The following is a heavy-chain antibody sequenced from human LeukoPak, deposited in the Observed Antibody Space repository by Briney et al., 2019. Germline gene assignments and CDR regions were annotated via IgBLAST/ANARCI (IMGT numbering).Heavy chain of an antibody. CDR3: AKAGSQEYFDWLGLDY. V-gene: IGHV3-30*18. CDR2: ISYDGSNK. J-gene: IGHJ4*02. CDR1: GFTFSSYG. Sequence: PGGSLRLSCAASGFTFSSYGMPWVRQAPGKGLEWVAVISYDGSNKYYADSVKGRFTISRDNSKNTLYVQMNSLRAEDTAVYYCAKAGSQEYFDWLGLDYWGQGTLVTVSS. D-gene: IGHD3-9*01.